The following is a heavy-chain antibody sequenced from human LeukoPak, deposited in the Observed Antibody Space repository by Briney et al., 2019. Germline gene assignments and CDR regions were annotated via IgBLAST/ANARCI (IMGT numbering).Heavy chain of an antibody. V-gene: IGHV3-30-3*01. Sequence: GGSLRLSCAASGFTFSSYAMHWVRQAPGKGLEWVAVISYDGSNKYYADSVKGRFTISRDNSKNTLYLQMNSLRAEDTAVYYCARLSGNWFDPWGQGTLVIVSS. CDR1: GFTFSSYA. CDR3: ARLSGNWFDP. CDR2: ISYDGSNK. D-gene: IGHD2/OR15-2a*01. J-gene: IGHJ5*02.